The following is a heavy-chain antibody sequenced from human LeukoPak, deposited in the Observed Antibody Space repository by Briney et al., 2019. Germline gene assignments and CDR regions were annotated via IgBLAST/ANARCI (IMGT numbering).Heavy chain of an antibody. V-gene: IGHV3-74*01. CDR1: GFTFSSYW. D-gene: IGHD2-21*02. CDR2: VNTDGTST. J-gene: IGHJ5*02. Sequence: QPGGSLRLSCAASGFTFSSYWMHWVRQAPGKGLVWVSRVNTDGTSTSYADSVKGRFTISRDNAKYTVDLQMNGLRGEDTAVYYCARDAGDCGGDCPRWFDPWGQGTLVTVSS. CDR3: ARDAGDCGGDCPRWFDP.